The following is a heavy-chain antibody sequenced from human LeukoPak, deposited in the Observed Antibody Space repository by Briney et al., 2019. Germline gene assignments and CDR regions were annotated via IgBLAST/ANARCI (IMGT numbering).Heavy chain of an antibody. CDR3: ARQPIYEAYFDF. CDR1: GFPFDRYW. D-gene: IGHD3-16*01. V-gene: IGHV3-7*01. CDR2: LKHDGSEK. J-gene: IGHJ4*02. Sequence: GGSLRLSCVASGFPFDRYWMSWVRQAPGKGLEWVANLKHDGSEKNFVDSVKGRFTISRDNAENSLFLQMSSLRADDTAVYFCARQPIYEAYFDFWGQGTLVTVSS.